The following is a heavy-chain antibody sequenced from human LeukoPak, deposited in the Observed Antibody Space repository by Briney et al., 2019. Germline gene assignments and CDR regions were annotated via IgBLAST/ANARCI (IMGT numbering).Heavy chain of an antibody. D-gene: IGHD6-6*01. CDR2: TYYNGST. Sequence: SETLSHTCTVPGGSIITYYGSWSRQPPGKGLEWIGYTYYNGSTKYNPSLKRRATISAPTTKNKSPLNLNSVTAADTAVYYCAGDRPGIAALSPPNYFSYMDLWRGRPGDTVSS. CDR3: AGDRPGIAALSPPNYFSYMDL. J-gene: IGHJ6*03. V-gene: IGHV4-59*01. CDR1: GGSIITYY.